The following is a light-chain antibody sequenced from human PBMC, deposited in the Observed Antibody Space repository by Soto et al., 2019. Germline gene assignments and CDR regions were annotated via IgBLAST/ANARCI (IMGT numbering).Light chain of an antibody. J-gene: IGKJ4*01. CDR3: QQFSSYPLT. CDR2: GAS. CDR1: QSVSSSY. V-gene: IGKV3-20*01. Sequence: EIVLTQSPGTLSLSPGQRATLSFRASQSVSSSYLAWYQQKPGQAPRLLIYGASNRATGIPDRFSGGGSGTDFTLTISRLEPEDFAVYYCQQFSSYPLTFGGGTKVDI.